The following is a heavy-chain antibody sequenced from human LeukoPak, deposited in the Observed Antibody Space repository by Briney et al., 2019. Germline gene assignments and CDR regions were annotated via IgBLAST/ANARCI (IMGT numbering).Heavy chain of an antibody. J-gene: IGHJ6*03. V-gene: IGHV3-23*01. CDR2: ISGSGGST. Sequence: GGSLRLSCAASGFTFSSHAMSWVRQAPGKGLEWVSAISGSGGSTYYADSVKGRFTISRDNSKNTLYLQMNSLRAEDTAVYYCANYYGSGSYYNVGYYYYYMDVWGKGTTVTVSS. CDR1: GFTFSSHA. CDR3: ANYYGSGSYYNVGYYYYYMDV. D-gene: IGHD3-10*01.